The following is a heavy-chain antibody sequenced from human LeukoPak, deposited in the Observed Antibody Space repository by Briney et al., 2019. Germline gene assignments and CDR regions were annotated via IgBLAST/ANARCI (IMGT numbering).Heavy chain of an antibody. D-gene: IGHD3-16*01. V-gene: IGHV4-4*07. Sequence: SETLSLTCTVSGGSISSYYWSWIRQPAGKGLECIGRIYTSGSTNYNPSLKSRVTMSVDTSKNQFSLKLSSVTAADTAVYYCARSAVMITFGGVNVDWFDPWGQGTLVTVSS. CDR2: IYTSGST. J-gene: IGHJ5*02. CDR1: GGSISSYY. CDR3: ARSAVMITFGGVNVDWFDP.